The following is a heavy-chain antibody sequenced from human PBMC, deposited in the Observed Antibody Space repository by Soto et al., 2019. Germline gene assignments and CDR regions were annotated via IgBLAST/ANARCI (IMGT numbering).Heavy chain of an antibody. D-gene: IGHD2-2*01. J-gene: IGHJ6*02. CDR2: FLPIFGTA. CDR1: GGTFSSYA. V-gene: IGHV1-69*06. CDR3: ARASTLTVHCGSVSCPRMDV. Sequence: QVQLVQSGAEVKKPGSPVKVSCKASGGTFSSYAISWVRQAPGQGLEWMGGFLPIFGTANYARKFQGRVTITADRSTSTAYMELSSLRSEDTAVYYCARASTLTVHCGSVSCPRMDVWGQGTTVTVSS.